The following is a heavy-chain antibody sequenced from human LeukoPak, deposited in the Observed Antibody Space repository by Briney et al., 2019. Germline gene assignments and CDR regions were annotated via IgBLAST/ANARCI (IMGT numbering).Heavy chain of an antibody. Sequence: SQTLSLTCTVSGGSISSGGYYWSWIRQPPGKGLEWIGYIYHSGSTYYNPSLKSRVTISVDRSKNQFSLKLSSVTAADTAVYYCAREIVAVAGLADYWGQGTLVTVSS. V-gene: IGHV4-30-2*01. CDR2: IYHSGST. D-gene: IGHD6-19*01. CDR1: GGSISSGGYY. CDR3: AREIVAVAGLADY. J-gene: IGHJ4*02.